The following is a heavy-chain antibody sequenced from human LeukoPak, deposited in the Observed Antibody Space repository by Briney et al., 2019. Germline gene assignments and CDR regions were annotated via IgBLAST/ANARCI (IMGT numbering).Heavy chain of an antibody. V-gene: IGHV3-23*01. CDR3: AKGRYKYDSSGYYFDY. CDR2: ISATGGTT. CDR1: GFTFSTYA. Sequence: GGSLRLSCAASGFTFSTYAMHWVRQAPGKGLEWVLGISATGGTTYYAGSVKGRFTISRDNSKNTLYLQMNSLRAEDTAVYYCAKGRYKYDSSGYYFDYWGQGTLVTVSS. D-gene: IGHD3-22*01. J-gene: IGHJ4*02.